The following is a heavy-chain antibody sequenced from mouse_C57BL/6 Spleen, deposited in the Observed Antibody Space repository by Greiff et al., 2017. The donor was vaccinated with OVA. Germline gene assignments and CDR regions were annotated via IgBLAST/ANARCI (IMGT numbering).Heavy chain of an antibody. CDR3: AKAVVDWYFDV. J-gene: IGHJ1*03. V-gene: IGHV1-82*01. Sequence: QVQLQQSGPELVKPGASVKIPCKASGYAFSSSWMNWVKQRPGKGLEWIGRIYPGDGDTNYNGKFKGKATLTADKSSSTAYMQLSSLTSEDSAVYFCAKAVVDWYFDVWGTGTTVTVSS. D-gene: IGHD1-1*01. CDR1: GYAFSSSW. CDR2: IYPGDGDT.